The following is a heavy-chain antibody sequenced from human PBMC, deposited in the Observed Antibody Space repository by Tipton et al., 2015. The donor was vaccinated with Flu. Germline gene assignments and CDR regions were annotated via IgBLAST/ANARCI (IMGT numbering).Heavy chain of an antibody. CDR3: ATVKPTGYLGTAAGWFDT. CDR2: INPNSGGT. CDR1: GYTFTGYY. D-gene: IGHD6-13*01. J-gene: IGHJ5*02. Sequence: QVQLVQSGAETKKPGASAKVSCKASGYTFTGYYMHWVRQAPGQGLEWMGWINPNSGGTNSAQSFQGRVTMTRDTSISTAYMEMTRLRSDDTAVYYCATVKPTGYLGTAAGWFDTWGQGTLVTVSS. V-gene: IGHV1-2*02.